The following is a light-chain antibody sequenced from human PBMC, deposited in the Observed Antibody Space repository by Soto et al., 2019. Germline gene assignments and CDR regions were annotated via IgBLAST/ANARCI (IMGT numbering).Light chain of an antibody. J-gene: IGKJ2*01. V-gene: IGKV3D-15*01. Sequence: EIVMTQSPATLSVSPGERGTLSCRASQSVNSNLAWYQQKPAQAPRLLIDGASTRATGIPARFSGSGSGTEFTLTISSLQSEDFAVYYCQQYNNWPYTFGQGTKLEIK. CDR1: QSVNSN. CDR2: GAS. CDR3: QQYNNWPYT.